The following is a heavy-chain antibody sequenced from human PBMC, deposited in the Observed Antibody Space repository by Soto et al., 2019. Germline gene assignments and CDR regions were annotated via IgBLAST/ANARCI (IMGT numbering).Heavy chain of an antibody. CDR1: GGSISSGGYS. D-gene: IGHD6-13*01. J-gene: IGHJ5*02. CDR3: ARVSSSSWYKGNWFDP. CDR2: IYHSGNT. Sequence: PSETLSLTCAVSGGSISSGGYSWSWIRQPPGKGLEWIGYIYHSGNTYYNPSLKSRVTISVDRSKNQFSLKLSSVTAADTAVYYCARVSSSSWYKGNWFDPWGQGTLVTVSS. V-gene: IGHV4-30-2*01.